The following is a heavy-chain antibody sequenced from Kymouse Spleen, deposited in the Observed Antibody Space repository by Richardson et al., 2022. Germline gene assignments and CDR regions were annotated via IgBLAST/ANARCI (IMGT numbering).Heavy chain of an antibody. CDR1: GGSFSGYY. D-gene: IGHD6-6*01. J-gene: IGHJ4*02. Sequence: QVQLQQWGAGLLKPSETLSLTCAVYGGSFSGYYWSWIRQPPGKGLEWIGEINHSGSTNYNPSLKSRVTISVDTSKNQFSLKLSSVTAADTAVYYCAREGEAARQGYFDYWGQGTLVTVSS. V-gene: IGHV4-34*01. CDR2: INHSGST. CDR3: AREGEAARQGYFDY.